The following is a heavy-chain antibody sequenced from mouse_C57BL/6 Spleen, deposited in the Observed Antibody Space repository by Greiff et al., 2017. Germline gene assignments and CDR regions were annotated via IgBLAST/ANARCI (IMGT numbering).Heavy chain of an antibody. CDR3: ARGSAYDYAGADAMDY. J-gene: IGHJ4*01. CDR1: GYTFTSYW. D-gene: IGHD2-4*01. Sequence: VQLQQPGAELVKPGASVKMSCKASGYTFTSYWITWVKQRPGQGLEWIGDIYPGSGSTNYNEKFKSKATLTVDTSSSTAYMQLSSLTSEDSAVYYCARGSAYDYAGADAMDYWGQGTSVTVSS. V-gene: IGHV1-55*01. CDR2: IYPGSGST.